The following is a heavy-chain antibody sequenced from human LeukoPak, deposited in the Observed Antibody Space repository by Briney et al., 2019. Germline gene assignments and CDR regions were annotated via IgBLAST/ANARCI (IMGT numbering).Heavy chain of an antibody. D-gene: IGHD5-18*01. J-gene: IGHJ5*02. Sequence: SETLSLTCTVSGGSISSGTYYWDWIRQPPGKGLEWIGSLYYSGSTYDHPSLKSRVNISLDTSKNQFSLKLSSVTAADTAVYYCARGGYSYGPGWFDPGGQGTLVTVS. CDR2: LYYSGST. V-gene: IGHV4-39*01. CDR3: ARGGYSYGPGWFDP. CDR1: GGSISSGTYY.